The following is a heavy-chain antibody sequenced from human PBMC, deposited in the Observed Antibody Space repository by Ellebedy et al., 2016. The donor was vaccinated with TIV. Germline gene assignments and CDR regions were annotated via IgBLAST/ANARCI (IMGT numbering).Heavy chain of an antibody. Sequence: GESLKISCADSGSTFSSYWMTWVRQPPGKGLEWVANIKQDGRDKYYVDSVRGLFTISRDNAKNSLYLQMKSLTVEDTAVYYCARRYCTISRCFAASWASLDMWGQGTMVTVSS. CDR3: ARRYCTISRCFAASWASLDM. J-gene: IGHJ3*02. V-gene: IGHV3-7*01. D-gene: IGHD2-2*01. CDR1: GSTFSSYW. CDR2: IKQDGRDK.